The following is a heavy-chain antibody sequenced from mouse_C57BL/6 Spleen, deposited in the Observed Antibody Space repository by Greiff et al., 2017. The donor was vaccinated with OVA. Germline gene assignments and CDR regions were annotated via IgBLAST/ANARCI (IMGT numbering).Heavy chain of an antibody. CDR1: GYSFTSYY. CDR3: ARQAGYSNGLDY. J-gene: IGHJ2*01. V-gene: IGHV1-66*01. Sequence: VQLQQSGPELVKPGASVKISCKASGYSFTSYYIHWVKQRPGQGLEWIGWIYPGSGNTKYNEKFKGKATLTADTSSSTAYMQLSSLTSEDSAVYYCARQAGYSNGLDYWGQGTTLTVSS. CDR2: IYPGSGNT. D-gene: IGHD2-5*01.